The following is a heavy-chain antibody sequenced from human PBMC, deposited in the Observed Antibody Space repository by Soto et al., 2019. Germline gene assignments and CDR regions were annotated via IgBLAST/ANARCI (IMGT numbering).Heavy chain of an antibody. V-gene: IGHV1-18*01. CDR2: VSPYNDHT. CDR1: GFSLSSEG. J-gene: IGHJ5*02. D-gene: IGHD2-2*01. CDR3: TRGEVPVAMGGWFDT. Sequence: QVQLVQSGAEIKKPWASVKVSCKASGFSLSSEGINWVRQAPGQGLDWVGWVSPYNDHTNYAQNLQDRVTLTTYIYTSTAYMEVRSLRSDDTAVYYCTRGEVPVAMGGWFDTWGKGTMVTLSS.